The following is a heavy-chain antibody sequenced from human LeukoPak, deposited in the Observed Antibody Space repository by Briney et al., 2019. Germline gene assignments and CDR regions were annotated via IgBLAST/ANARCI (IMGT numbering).Heavy chain of an antibody. CDR3: ARHYLACFGVVPPPLNWFDP. Sequence: KPSETLSLTCTVSGGSISSTSYYWGWIRQPPGKGLEWIGSIYYSGSTYYNPSLKSRVTISVDTSKNQFSLKLNSVTAADTAMFYFARHYLACFGVVPPPLNWFDPWGQGTLVTVSS. D-gene: IGHD3-3*01. CDR1: GGSISSTSYY. CDR2: IYYSGST. V-gene: IGHV4-39*01. J-gene: IGHJ5*02.